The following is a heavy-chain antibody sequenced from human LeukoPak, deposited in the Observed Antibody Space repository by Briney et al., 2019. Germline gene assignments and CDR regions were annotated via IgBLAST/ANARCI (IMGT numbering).Heavy chain of an antibody. CDR3: ARVGDSDAFDI. V-gene: IGHV3-64*02. J-gene: IGHJ3*02. CDR2: ISRNGGNT. Sequence: GGSLRLSCAASGFTFSDYSMHWVRQAPGKGLEYVSAISRNGGNTYYADSVKGRLTISRDNSKNTLYLQMGSLRTGDMAVFYCARVGDSDAFDIWGQGTMVTVSS. CDR1: GFTFSDYS.